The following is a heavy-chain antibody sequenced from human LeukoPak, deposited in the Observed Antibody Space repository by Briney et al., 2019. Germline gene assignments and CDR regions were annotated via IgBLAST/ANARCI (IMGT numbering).Heavy chain of an antibody. CDR1: GGSFSGYY. V-gene: IGHV4-34*01. J-gene: IGHJ4*02. CDR2: ITHSGST. Sequence: SETLSLTCAVYGGSFSGYYWSWIRQPPGKGLEWIGEITHSGSTNYNPSLKSRVTISVDTSKNQFSLKLSSVTAADTAVYYCARALIYCSGGSCYSGSVDYWGQGTLVTVSS. D-gene: IGHD2-15*01. CDR3: ARALIYCSGGSCYSGSVDY.